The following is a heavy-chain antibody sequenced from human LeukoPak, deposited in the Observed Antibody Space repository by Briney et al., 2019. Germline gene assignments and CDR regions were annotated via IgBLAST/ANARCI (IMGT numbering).Heavy chain of an antibody. D-gene: IGHD4-23*01. CDR1: GLTFSSHS. Sequence: PGGSLRLSCAASGLTFSSHSMNWVRQAPGKGLEWVSSISSSSTYIYYADSVKGRFTISRDNAKDSLYLRMNSLRAEDTAVYYCARDSYYGGTQDYWGQGTLVTVSS. J-gene: IGHJ4*02. V-gene: IGHV3-21*01. CDR2: ISSSSTYI. CDR3: ARDSYYGGTQDY.